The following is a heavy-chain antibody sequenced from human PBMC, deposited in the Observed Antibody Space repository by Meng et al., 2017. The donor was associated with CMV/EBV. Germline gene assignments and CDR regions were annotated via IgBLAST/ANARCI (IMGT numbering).Heavy chain of an antibody. CDR2: INHSGST. J-gene: IGHJ6*02. D-gene: IGHD3-22*01. V-gene: IGHV4-34*01. CDR3: ARGGGSTDYYRSNYYYYGMDV. CDR1: GGSFSGYY. Sequence: SETLSLTCAVYGGSFSGYYWSWIRQPPGKGLEWIGEINHSGSTNYNPSLKSRVTISVDTSKNQFSLKLSPVTAADTAVYYCARGGGSTDYYRSNYYYYGMDVWGQGTTVTVSS.